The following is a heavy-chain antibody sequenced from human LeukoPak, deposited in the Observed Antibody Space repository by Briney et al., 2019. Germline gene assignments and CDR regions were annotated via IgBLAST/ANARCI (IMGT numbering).Heavy chain of an antibody. CDR3: ARQSPVGQDDAFDI. J-gene: IGHJ3*02. D-gene: IGHD1-26*01. CDR1: GGSISSYY. Sequence: SETLSLTCTVSGGSISSYYWSWIRQPPGKGLEWIGYIYYSGSTNYNPSLKSRVTISVDTSKNQFSLKLSSVTAADTAVYYCARQSPVGQDDAFDIWGQGTMVTVSS. CDR2: IYYSGST. V-gene: IGHV4-59*08.